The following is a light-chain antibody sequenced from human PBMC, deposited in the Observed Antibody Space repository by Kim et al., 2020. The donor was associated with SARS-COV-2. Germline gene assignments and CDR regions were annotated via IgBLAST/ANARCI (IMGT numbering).Light chain of an antibody. CDR1: SSDVGGYNY. J-gene: IGLJ3*02. CDR3: SSYADSSSLL. V-gene: IGLV2-11*01. Sequence: QSALTQPRSLSGSPGQSVTISCTGTSSDVGGYNYVSWYQLHPGKAPKLMIYAVTERPSGVPDRFSGSKSGNTAFLTISGLQAEDEADYYCSSYADSSSLLFGGGTKVTVL. CDR2: AVT.